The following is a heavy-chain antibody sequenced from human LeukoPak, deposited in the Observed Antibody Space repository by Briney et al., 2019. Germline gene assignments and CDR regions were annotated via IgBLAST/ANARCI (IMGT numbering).Heavy chain of an antibody. Sequence: PGGSLRLSCAASGFTFSSYAMSWVRQAPGKGLEWVSAISGSGGSTYYADSVKGRFTISRDNSKNTLYLQMNSLRAEDTAVYYCAKGPRGAVVVVPAALLWFDPWGQGTLVTVSS. V-gene: IGHV3-23*01. CDR3: AKGPRGAVVVVPAALLWFDP. CDR2: ISGSGGST. J-gene: IGHJ5*02. D-gene: IGHD2-2*01. CDR1: GFTFSSYA.